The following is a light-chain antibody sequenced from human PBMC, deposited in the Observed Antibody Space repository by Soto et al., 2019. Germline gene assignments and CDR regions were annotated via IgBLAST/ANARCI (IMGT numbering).Light chain of an antibody. J-gene: IGKJ1*01. CDR2: GAS. CDR1: QSVATSQ. Sequence: EIVLTQSPGTLSLSPGERATLFCRASQSVATSQLAWYQQKPGQAPRLLIGASSRATGVPDRFIASGSGTDFTLSISRLQSEDYTVYYCQQYNKWPLTFGQGTKVEI. CDR3: QQYNKWPLT. V-gene: IGKV3-20*01.